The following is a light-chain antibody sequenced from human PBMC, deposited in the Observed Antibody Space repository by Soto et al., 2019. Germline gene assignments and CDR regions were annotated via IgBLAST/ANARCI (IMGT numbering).Light chain of an antibody. CDR1: QDIINY. CDR2: DAS. CDR3: QQYENPLLT. V-gene: IGKV1-33*01. J-gene: IGKJ4*01. Sequence: DIQMTQSPSSLSASVGDRVTITCQASQDIINYLNWYQQKPGKAPKLLIYDASNLETGVPSRFSGSVSGTDFTFTISGLQPEDTATYYCQQYENPLLTYGGGTKVEIK.